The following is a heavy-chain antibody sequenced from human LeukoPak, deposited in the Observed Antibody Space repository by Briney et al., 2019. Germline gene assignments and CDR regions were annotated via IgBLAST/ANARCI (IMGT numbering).Heavy chain of an antibody. CDR1: GGSISSYY. CDR3: AREAVDTAMVHAFDI. Sequence: SETLSLTCTVSGGSISSYYWSWIRQPPGKGLEWIGYIFYSGNTNYNPSLGSRVTISVDKSKNQFSLKLSSVTAADTAVYYCAREAVDTAMVHAFDIWGQGTMVTVSS. J-gene: IGHJ3*02. D-gene: IGHD5-18*01. CDR2: IFYSGNT. V-gene: IGHV4-59*12.